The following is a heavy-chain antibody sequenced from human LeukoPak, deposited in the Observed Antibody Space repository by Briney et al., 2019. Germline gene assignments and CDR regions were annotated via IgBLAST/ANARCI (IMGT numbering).Heavy chain of an antibody. V-gene: IGHV4-59*01. CDR3: ARAYYYGSGSYGLDY. CDR2: IYSSGST. Sequence: KPSETLSLTCTVSGGSLSRYYWTWIRQPPGKGLEWIGYIYSSGSTNYNPSLKSRLTISVDASKNQFSLKLTSVTAADTAVYYCARAYYYGSGSYGLDYWGQGTLVTVSS. D-gene: IGHD3-10*01. CDR1: GGSLSRYY. J-gene: IGHJ4*02.